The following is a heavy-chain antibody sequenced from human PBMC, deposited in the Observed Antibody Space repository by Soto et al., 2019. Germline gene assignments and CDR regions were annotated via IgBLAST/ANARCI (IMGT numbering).Heavy chain of an antibody. CDR1: GGSISSGGYY. CDR3: ARGHKAATFDY. V-gene: IGHV4-31*03. J-gene: IGHJ4*02. Sequence: SETLSLTCTVSGGSISSGGYYWSWIRQHPGKGLEWFGYIYYSGSTNYNPSLKSRVTISVDTSKNQFSLKLSSVTAADTAVYYCARGHKAATFDYWGQGTLVTVSS. D-gene: IGHD6-13*01. CDR2: IYYSGST.